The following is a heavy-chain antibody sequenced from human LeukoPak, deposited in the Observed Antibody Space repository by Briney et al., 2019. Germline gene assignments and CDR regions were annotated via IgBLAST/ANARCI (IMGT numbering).Heavy chain of an antibody. CDR3: AKSQDQLLVYYFDY. J-gene: IGHJ4*02. CDR2: IRYDGSNK. CDR1: GFTFSSYG. D-gene: IGHD2-2*01. V-gene: IGHV3-30*02. Sequence: PGGSLRLSCAASGFTFSSYGMHWVRQAPGKGLEWVAFIRYDGSNKYYADSVKGRFTISRDNSKNTLYLQMNSLRAEGTAVYYCAKSQDQLLVYYFDYWGQGTLVTVSS.